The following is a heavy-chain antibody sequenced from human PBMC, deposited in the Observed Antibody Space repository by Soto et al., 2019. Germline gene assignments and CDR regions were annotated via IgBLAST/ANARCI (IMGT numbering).Heavy chain of an antibody. CDR1: GGSISSGGSF. CDR3: AGGIAARPLGD. Sequence: QLQLQESGSGLVKPSQTLSLTCAVSGGSISSGGSFWSWIRQPPGKGLEWIGYIYHSGSTYYNPSLKSRVPISVTRSKNQCSLKLSSVTAADTAVYYCAGGIAARPLGDWGQGTLVTVSS. D-gene: IGHD6-6*01. CDR2: IYHSGST. J-gene: IGHJ4*02. V-gene: IGHV4-30-2*01.